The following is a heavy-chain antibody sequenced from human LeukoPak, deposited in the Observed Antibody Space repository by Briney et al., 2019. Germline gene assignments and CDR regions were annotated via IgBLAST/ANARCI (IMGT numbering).Heavy chain of an antibody. CDR3: ARAGYSSGWYADY. V-gene: IGHV4-39*07. D-gene: IGHD6-19*01. J-gene: IGHJ4*02. CDR2: IYYSGST. Sequence: GSLRLSCAASGFTFSSYGMSWIRQPPGKGLEWIGSIYYSGSTYYNPSLKSRVTISVDTSKNQFSLKLSSVTAADTAVYYCARAGYSSGWYADYWGQGTLVTVPS. CDR1: GFTFSSYG.